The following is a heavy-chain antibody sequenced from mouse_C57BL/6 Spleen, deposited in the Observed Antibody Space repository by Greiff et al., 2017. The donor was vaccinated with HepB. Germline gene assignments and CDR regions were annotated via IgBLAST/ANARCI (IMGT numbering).Heavy chain of an antibody. Sequence: EVQLQQSGAELVRPGASVKLSCTASGFNIKDDYMHWVKQRPEQGLEWIGWIDPENGDTEYASKFQGKATITADTSSNTAYLQLSSLTSEDTAVYYCTSPPYYYGSSPWFAYWGQGTPVTVSA. V-gene: IGHV14-4*01. J-gene: IGHJ3*01. D-gene: IGHD1-1*01. CDR2: IDPENGDT. CDR1: GFNIKDDY. CDR3: TSPPYYYGSSPWFAY.